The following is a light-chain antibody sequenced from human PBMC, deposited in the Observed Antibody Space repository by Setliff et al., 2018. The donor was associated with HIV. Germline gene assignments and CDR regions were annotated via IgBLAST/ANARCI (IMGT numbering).Light chain of an antibody. V-gene: IGLV2-23*02. CDR2: EVR. CDR3: CSYAGTNKYV. Sequence: QSALTQPASVSGSAGQSITISCTGTSSDVGNYNLVSWYQQYPGKAPKLIIYEVRKRPSGVSYCFSGSKSGDTASLTISGLQAEDEADYHCCSYAGTNKYVFGTGTKVTVL. J-gene: IGLJ1*01. CDR1: SSDVGNYNL.